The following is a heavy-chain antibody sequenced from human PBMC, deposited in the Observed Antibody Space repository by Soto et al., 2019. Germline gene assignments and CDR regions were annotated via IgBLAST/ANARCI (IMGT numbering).Heavy chain of an antibody. Sequence: QVHLQESGPGLVKPSETLSLTCSVSGGSISSSFWSWVRQPPGKGLEWLGHIDYSGRTNYHPSLKSRVTISLDTSKNQFFLRLNSVPAADTAVYYCARVTATGDLRLDYWGQGTLVTVSS. D-gene: IGHD6-13*01. J-gene: IGHJ4*02. CDR3: ARVTATGDLRLDY. CDR2: IDYSGRT. CDR1: GGSISSSF. V-gene: IGHV4-59*01.